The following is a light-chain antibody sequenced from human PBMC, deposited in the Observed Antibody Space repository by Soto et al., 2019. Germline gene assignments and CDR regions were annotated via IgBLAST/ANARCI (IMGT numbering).Light chain of an antibody. Sequence: QSVLTQPPSVSGAPGERVTISCTGTSYKIGAGYDVHWFQQLPGTAPRLLIFGNNNRPSGVPDRFSGSKSGTSASLAITGLQDEDDFDDYCHSDVISLGHYVVGTGTKV. J-gene: IGLJ1*01. CDR2: GNN. CDR1: SYKIGAGYD. CDR3: HSDVISLGHYV. V-gene: IGLV1-40*01.